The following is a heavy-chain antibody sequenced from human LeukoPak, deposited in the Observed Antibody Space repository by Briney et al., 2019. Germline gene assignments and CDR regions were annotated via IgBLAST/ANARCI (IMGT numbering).Heavy chain of an antibody. CDR2: VKSKSDGGTT. CDR1: GFTFSNVW. D-gene: IGHD1-26*01. J-gene: IGHJ4*02. Sequence: PGGSLRLSCAASGFTFSNVWMTWVRQAPGKGLEWVGRVKSKSDGGTTDYALPVKVRFTIARDDSKNTLYLKMNTLKTEDSAVYHCTTLIVGATTLDYWGQGTLVPVSS. CDR3: TTLIVGATTLDY. V-gene: IGHV3-15*01.